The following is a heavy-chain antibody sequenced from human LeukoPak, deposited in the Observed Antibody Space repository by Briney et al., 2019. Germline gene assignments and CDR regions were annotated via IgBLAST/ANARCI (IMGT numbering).Heavy chain of an antibody. Sequence: QPGGSLRLSCAASGFIFNSYEMNWVRQAPGKGLEWVSYISSSGSPIYYADSVKGRFTISRDNARNSLYLQMNSLRADDTVVYYCAREYNFWSGYHSYNWFDPWGQGTLVTVSS. CDR1: GFIFNSYE. V-gene: IGHV3-48*03. D-gene: IGHD3-3*01. CDR3: AREYNFWSGYHSYNWFDP. CDR2: ISSSGSPI. J-gene: IGHJ5*02.